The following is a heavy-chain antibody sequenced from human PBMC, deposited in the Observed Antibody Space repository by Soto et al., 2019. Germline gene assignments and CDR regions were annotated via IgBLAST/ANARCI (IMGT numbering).Heavy chain of an antibody. D-gene: IGHD3-3*01. CDR3: AKEMGEWLPLDY. J-gene: IGHJ4*02. CDR1: GFTFQDRT. CDR2: ISWNSRNR. Sequence: GGSLRLSCGASGFTFQDRTMHWVRQAPGKGLEWVSLISWNSRNRFYADSVKGRFTISRDNTKNSLYLQMNSLRPDDTALYYCAKEMGEWLPLDYWGPRTQVTGSS. V-gene: IGHV3-43*01.